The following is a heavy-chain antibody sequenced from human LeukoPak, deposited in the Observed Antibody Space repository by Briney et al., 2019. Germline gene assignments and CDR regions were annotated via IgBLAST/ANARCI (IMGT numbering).Heavy chain of an antibody. D-gene: IGHD2-21*02. CDR1: GYTFTDYF. J-gene: IGHJ6*03. CDR3: ASGRAVDCTVCYYYMDV. Sequence: ASVKVSCKASGYTFTDYFMNWVRQAPGQGLEWMGWINPNSGGTNYAQKFQGRVTMTRDTSISTVYMELSRLRSDDTAVYYCASGRAVDCTVCYYYMDVWGKGTTVTISS. CDR2: INPNSGGT. V-gene: IGHV1-2*02.